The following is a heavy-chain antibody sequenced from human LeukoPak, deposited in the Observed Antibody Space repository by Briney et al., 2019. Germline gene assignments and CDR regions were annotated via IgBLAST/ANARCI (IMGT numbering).Heavy chain of an antibody. CDR3: ASRATTERGHSYGLDY. CDR1: GFTFSSYA. CDR2: IYYSGST. V-gene: IGHV4-38-2*01. D-gene: IGHD5-18*01. Sequence: GSLRLSCAASGFTFSSYAMSWIRQSPGKGLEWIGTIYYSGSTYYNPSLRSRVTISGDTSKNQFSLRLSSVTAADTAVYYCASRATTERGHSYGLDYWGQGTLVTVSS. J-gene: IGHJ4*02.